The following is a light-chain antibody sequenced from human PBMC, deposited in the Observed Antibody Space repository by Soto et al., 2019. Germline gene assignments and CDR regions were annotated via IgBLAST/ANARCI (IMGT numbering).Light chain of an antibody. V-gene: IGLV1-44*01. Sequence: QSVLTQPPSASGTPGQRVTISCSGSSSNIGSNTVNWYQQLPGTAPKLLIYNNNQRPSGVPDRFSGSKSGTSASLAISGLQSEDEADYDCAAWDDSLNGWVFGGGTKLTVL. CDR2: NNN. CDR1: SSNIGSNT. CDR3: AAWDDSLNGWV. J-gene: IGLJ3*02.